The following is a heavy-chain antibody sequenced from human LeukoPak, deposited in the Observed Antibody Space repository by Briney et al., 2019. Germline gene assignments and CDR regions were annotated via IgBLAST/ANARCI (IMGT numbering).Heavy chain of an antibody. CDR3: ARVLAVAGSFDY. J-gene: IGHJ4*02. CDR2: INHSGST. CDR1: GGSFSGYY. D-gene: IGHD6-19*01. Sequence: SETLSLTCAVYGGSFSGYYWSWIRQPPGKGLEWIGEINHSGSTNYNPSLKSRVTISVDTSKNQFSLKLSSVTAADTAVYYCARVLAVAGSFDYWGQGSLVTVSS. V-gene: IGHV4-34*01.